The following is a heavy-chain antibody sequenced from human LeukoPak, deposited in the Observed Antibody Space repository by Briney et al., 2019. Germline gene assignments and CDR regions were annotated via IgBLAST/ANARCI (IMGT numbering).Heavy chain of an antibody. CDR3: AKASPITIFGVVNLFDY. J-gene: IGHJ4*02. CDR2: ISGSGGST. D-gene: IGHD3-3*01. Sequence: GGSLRLSCAASGFTFSSYVMSWVRQAPGKGLEWVSAISGSGGSTYYADSVKGRFTISRDNSKNTLYLQMNSLRAEDTAVYYCAKASPITIFGVVNLFDYWGQGTLVTVSS. V-gene: IGHV3-23*01. CDR1: GFTFSSYV.